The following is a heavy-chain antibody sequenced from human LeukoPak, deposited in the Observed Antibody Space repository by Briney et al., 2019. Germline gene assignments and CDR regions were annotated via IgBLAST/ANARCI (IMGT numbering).Heavy chain of an antibody. J-gene: IGHJ4*02. V-gene: IGHV1-18*04. CDR1: GYTFTGYY. D-gene: IGHD6-19*01. CDR3: ARATRSKGRWLVLGEPYYFDY. CDR2: ISAYNGNT. Sequence: ASVKVSCKASGYTFTGYYMHWVRQAPGQGLEWMGWISAYNGNTNYAQKLQGRVTMTTDTSTSTAYMEPRSLRSDDTAVYYCARATRSKGRWLVLGEPYYFDYWGQGTLVTVSS.